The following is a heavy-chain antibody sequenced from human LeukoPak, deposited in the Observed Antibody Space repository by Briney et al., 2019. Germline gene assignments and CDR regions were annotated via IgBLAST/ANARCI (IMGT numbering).Heavy chain of an antibody. CDR1: GYTFTGYY. D-gene: IGHD3-10*01. CDR2: INPNSGGT. CDR3: ARSVETLLWFGELLSTYAFDI. V-gene: IGHV1-2*02. Sequence: GASVKVSCKASGYTFTGYYMHWVRQAPGQGLEWMGWINPNSGGTNYAQKFQGRVTMTRDTSISTAYMELSRLRSDDTAVYYCARSVETLLWFGELLSTYAFDIWGQGTMVTVSS. J-gene: IGHJ3*02.